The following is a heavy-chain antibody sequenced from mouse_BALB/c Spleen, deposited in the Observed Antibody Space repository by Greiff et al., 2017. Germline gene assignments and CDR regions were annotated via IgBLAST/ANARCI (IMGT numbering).Heavy chain of an antibody. CDR2: IYPGSGST. CDR3: KRGRNSLYYYAMDY. CDR1: GYTFTSYG. D-gene: IGHD6-5*01. Sequence: LQQSGSGLVRPGASLKLSCTASGYTFTSYGMHWVRQTPGQGLEWIGNIYPGSGSTNYADKFKSKGTLTVDTATSTDYMHLSRLTSEDSAVYYCKRGRNSLYYYAMDYWGQGTSVTVSA. V-gene: IGHV1S22*01. J-gene: IGHJ4*01.